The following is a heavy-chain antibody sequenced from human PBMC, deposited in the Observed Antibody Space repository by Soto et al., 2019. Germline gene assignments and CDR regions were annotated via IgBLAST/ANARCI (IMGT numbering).Heavy chain of an antibody. V-gene: IGHV4-39*02. CDR3: ARNGYSGYEGLFDY. Sequence: QLQLQESGPGLVKASETLSLTCTVSGGSISSSSYYWGWIRQPPGKGLEWIGSIYYSGATHYNPSGKSRLTISVDSSKNHFSLKLSSVTAADTAVYYCARNGYSGYEGLFDYWGQGTLVTVSS. D-gene: IGHD5-12*01. J-gene: IGHJ4*02. CDR1: GGSISSSSYY. CDR2: IYYSGAT.